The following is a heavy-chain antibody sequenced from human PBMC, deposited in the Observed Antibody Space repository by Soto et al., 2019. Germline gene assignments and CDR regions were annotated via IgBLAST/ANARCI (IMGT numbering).Heavy chain of an antibody. Sequence: PSETLSLTCTVSGGSIGRYHWSWIRQPAGKGLGWIGRIYTSGITIYSPSLKSRVTMSLDTSKNQFSLRLSPVTAADTAVYYCARDLEYSYGFDFWGQGALVTVSS. V-gene: IGHV4-4*07. CDR1: GGSIGRYH. J-gene: IGHJ4*02. CDR2: IYTSGIT. CDR3: ARDLEYSYGFDF. D-gene: IGHD5-18*01.